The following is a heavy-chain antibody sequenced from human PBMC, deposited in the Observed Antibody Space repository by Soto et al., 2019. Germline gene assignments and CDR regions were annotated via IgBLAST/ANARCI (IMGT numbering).Heavy chain of an antibody. CDR2: IDPSDSYT. CDR3: ARGTTVDPLSYYYYGMDV. D-gene: IGHD4-17*01. J-gene: IGHJ6*02. CDR1: GYSFTSYW. Sequence: GESLKISCKGSGYSFTSYWISWVRQMPGKGLEWMGRIDPSDSYTNYSPSFQGHVTISADKSISTAYLQWSSLKASDTAMYYCARGTTVDPLSYYYYGMDVWGQGTTVTV. V-gene: IGHV5-10-1*01.